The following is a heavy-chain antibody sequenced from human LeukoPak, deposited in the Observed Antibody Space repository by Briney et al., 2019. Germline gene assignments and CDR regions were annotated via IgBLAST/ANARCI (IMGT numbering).Heavy chain of an antibody. J-gene: IGHJ4*02. CDR3: ARDRWASSGYYPPIDY. CDR2: INPSGGST. V-gene: IGHV1-46*01. D-gene: IGHD3-22*01. Sequence: ASVKVSCKASGYTFTSYYMHWVRQAPGQGLEWMGIINPSGGSTSYAQKFQGRVTMTRDMSTSTVYMELSSLRSEDTAVYYCARDRWASSGYYPPIDYWGQGTLVTVSS. CDR1: GYTFTSYY.